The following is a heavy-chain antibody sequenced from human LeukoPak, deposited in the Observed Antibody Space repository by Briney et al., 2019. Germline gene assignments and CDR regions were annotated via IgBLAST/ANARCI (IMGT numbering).Heavy chain of an antibody. J-gene: IGHJ4*02. CDR2: IWFDGSNI. CDR1: GFNFSSYG. D-gene: IGHD6-19*01. V-gene: IGHV3-33*01. Sequence: GGSLRLSCAASGFNFSSYGMHWVRQAPGKGLEWVTSIWFDGSNIHYADSVKGRVIISRDNSKSALYLQMNSLRAEDTAIYYCARDSLPTAVTGPFDHWGQGALVTVSS. CDR3: ARDSLPTAVTGPFDH.